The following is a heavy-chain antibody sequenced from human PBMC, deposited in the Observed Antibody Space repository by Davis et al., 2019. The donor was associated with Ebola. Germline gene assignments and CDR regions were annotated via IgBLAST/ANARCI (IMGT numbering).Heavy chain of an antibody. Sequence: SETLSLTCLVSGGSVSTHNYYWSWIRQPPGKELEWIGSISHSGSTNYRPSLKSRVTISTDTSKNQFSLRLNSVTAADTAVYYCARYWSGYSYGFFDYWGQGALVTVSS. CDR2: ISHSGST. J-gene: IGHJ4*02. CDR1: GGSVSTHNYY. CDR3: ARYWSGYSYGFFDY. V-gene: IGHV4-61*01. D-gene: IGHD5-18*01.